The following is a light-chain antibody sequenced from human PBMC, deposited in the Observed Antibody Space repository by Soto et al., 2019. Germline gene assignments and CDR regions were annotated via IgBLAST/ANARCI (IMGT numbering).Light chain of an antibody. V-gene: IGLV2-8*01. Sequence: QSALTQPPSASGSPGQSVTISCTGTSIDVGGYNYVSWYQQHPGKAPKLMIYEVSKRPSGVPDRFSGSKSGNTASLTVSGLQAEDEADYYCSSYAGSNNFRVFGGGTKLTVL. J-gene: IGLJ3*02. CDR2: EVS. CDR3: SSYAGSNNFRV. CDR1: SIDVGGYNY.